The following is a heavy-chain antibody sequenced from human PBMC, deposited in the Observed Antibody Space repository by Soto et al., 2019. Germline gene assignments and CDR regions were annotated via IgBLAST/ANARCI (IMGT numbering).Heavy chain of an antibody. D-gene: IGHD1-26*01. Sequence: QVQLQQSEPGLVKPSQTLSLTCAISGDSVSSSSVTWNWIRQSPSRGLEWLGRTYYRSKWYNDYAQSVKSRIPINPDPAKNQFSLHLNSVTPEDTAVYYCVRLIGNSWLDFWGQVTLVTVSS. J-gene: IGHJ5*01. CDR1: GDSVSSSSVT. CDR3: VRLIGNSWLDF. CDR2: TYYRSKWYN. V-gene: IGHV6-1*01.